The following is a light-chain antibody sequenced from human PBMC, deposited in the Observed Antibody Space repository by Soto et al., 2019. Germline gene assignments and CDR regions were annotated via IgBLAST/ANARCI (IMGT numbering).Light chain of an antibody. J-gene: IGKJ1*01. CDR1: QSVSSN. V-gene: IGKV3-15*01. CDR2: GAF. CDR3: QQHNDWPLT. Sequence: EILMTQSPVTLSVSPGERATLSCRASQSVSSNLAWYQQKPGQAPSLLIYGAFTRATGIPARFSGTGSGTEFTLTISSLQSEDFALYYCQQHNDWPLTFGQGTKVDIK.